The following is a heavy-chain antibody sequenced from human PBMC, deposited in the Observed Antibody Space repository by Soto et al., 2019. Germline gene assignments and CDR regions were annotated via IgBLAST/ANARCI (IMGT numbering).Heavy chain of an antibody. Sequence: ASVKVSCKASGHTFTSYDINWVRQATGKRLEWMGWMNPNSGNTGYAQKFQGRVTMTRNTSISTAYMELSSLRSEDTAVYYCARRVSCSTLCYYYYMDVWGKGTTVTVSS. V-gene: IGHV1-8*01. CDR3: ARRVSCSTLCYYYYMDV. CDR2: MNPNSGNT. J-gene: IGHJ6*03. D-gene: IGHD2-2*01. CDR1: GHTFTSYD.